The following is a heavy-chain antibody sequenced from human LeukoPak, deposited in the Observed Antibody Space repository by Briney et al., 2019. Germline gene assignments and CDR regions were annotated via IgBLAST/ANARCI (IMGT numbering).Heavy chain of an antibody. V-gene: IGHV1-18*01. CDR1: GYTFTSYG. D-gene: IGHD3-10*01. Sequence: EASVKVSCKASGYTFTSYGISWVRQAPGQGLEWMGWISAYNGNTNYAQKLQGRVTMTTDTSTSTAYMELRSLRSDDTAVYYCARGGSGLWFGKSDAFDIWGQGTMVTVSS. CDR3: ARGGSGLWFGKSDAFDI. J-gene: IGHJ3*02. CDR2: ISAYNGNT.